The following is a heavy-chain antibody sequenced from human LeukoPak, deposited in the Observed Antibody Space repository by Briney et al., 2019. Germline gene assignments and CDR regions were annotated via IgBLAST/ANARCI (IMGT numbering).Heavy chain of an antibody. V-gene: IGHV1-2*06. CDR3: AMWGVGANYYYYMDV. D-gene: IGHD1-26*01. CDR1: GYTFTGYY. Sequence: WASVKVSCKASGYTFTGYYMHWVRQAPGQGLEWMGRINPNSGGTNYAQRFQGRVTMTRDTSISTAYMELSRLRSDDTAVYYCAMWGVGANYYYYMDVWGKGTTVTVSS. J-gene: IGHJ6*03. CDR2: INPNSGGT.